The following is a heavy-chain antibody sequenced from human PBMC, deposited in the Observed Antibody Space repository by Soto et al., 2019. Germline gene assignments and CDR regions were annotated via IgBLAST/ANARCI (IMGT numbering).Heavy chain of an antibody. CDR3: ARGEYNWNDFAFDI. J-gene: IGHJ3*02. CDR2: IYYSGST. D-gene: IGHD1-20*01. Sequence: SETLSLTCTVSGGSISSYYWSWIRQPPGKGLEWIGYIYYSGSTNYNPSLKSRVTISVDTSKNQFSLKLSSVTAADTAVYYCARGEYNWNDFAFDIWGQGTMVTVSS. CDR1: GGSISSYY. V-gene: IGHV4-59*01.